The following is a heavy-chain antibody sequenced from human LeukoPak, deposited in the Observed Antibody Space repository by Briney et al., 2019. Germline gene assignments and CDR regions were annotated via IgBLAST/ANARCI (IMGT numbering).Heavy chain of an antibody. V-gene: IGHV3-30*02. CDR2: IRYDGSSK. CDR3: AKYLGEPYFDY. CDR1: GFTFSSYG. Sequence: GGSLRLSCAVSGFTFSSYGMHWVRQAPGKGLEWVSFIRYDGSSKYYADSVKGRFTISRDNSKNTLYLQMNSLRAEDTAVYYCAKYLGEPYFDYWGLGTLVTVSS. J-gene: IGHJ4*02. D-gene: IGHD3-10*01.